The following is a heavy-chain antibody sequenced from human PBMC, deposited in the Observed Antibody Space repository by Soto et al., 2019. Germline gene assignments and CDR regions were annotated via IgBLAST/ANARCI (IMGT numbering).Heavy chain of an antibody. CDR3: ARAPRDAIPDY. CDR1: KGSINNYY. V-gene: IGHV4-59*07. D-gene: IGHD2-2*01. J-gene: IGHJ4*02. CDR2: VYYSVTT. Sequence: SDTMSLTCTVSKGSINNYYWTWIRPSPGKGLEWIGFVYYSVTTNYNPSLKSRVTISLHTSKSQFSLRLSSVTAADTAVYYCARAPRDAIPDYWGQGT.